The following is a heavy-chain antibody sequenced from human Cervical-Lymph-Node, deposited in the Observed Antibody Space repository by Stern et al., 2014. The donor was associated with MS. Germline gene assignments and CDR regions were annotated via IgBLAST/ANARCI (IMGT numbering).Heavy chain of an antibody. D-gene: IGHD3-10*01. Sequence: VQLVESGAEVKKPGSSVKVSCKASGGTFSSYAISWVRQAPGQGLEWMGGIIPIFGTANYAQKFQGRVTITADESTSTAYMELSSLRSEDTAVYYCAREAMVRGVTRSRYGMDVWGQGTTFTVSS. V-gene: IGHV1-69*01. CDR1: GGTFSSYA. J-gene: IGHJ6*02. CDR2: IIPIFGTA. CDR3: AREAMVRGVTRSRYGMDV.